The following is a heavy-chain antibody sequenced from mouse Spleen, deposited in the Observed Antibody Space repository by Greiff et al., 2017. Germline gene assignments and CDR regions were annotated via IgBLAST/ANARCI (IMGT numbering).Heavy chain of an antibody. V-gene: IGHV5-9-2*01. CDR2: ISGGGSYT. D-gene: IGHD1-1*01. CDR3: ARQLRYYYAMDY. J-gene: IGHJ4*01. CDR1: GFTFSSYG. Sequence: EVKLVESGGGLVKPGGSLKLSCAASGFTFSSYGMSWVRQTPEKRLEWVATISGGGSYTYYPDSVKGRFTISRDNAKNNLYLQMSSLRSEDTALYYCARQLRYYYAMDYWGQGTSVTVSS.